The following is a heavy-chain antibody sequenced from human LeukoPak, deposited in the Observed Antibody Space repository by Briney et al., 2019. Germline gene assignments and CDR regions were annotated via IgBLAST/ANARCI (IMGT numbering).Heavy chain of an antibody. V-gene: IGHV3-30*18. D-gene: IGHD4-23*01. CDR1: GFTFSSYG. CDR2: ISYDGSNK. J-gene: IGHJ4*02. CDR3: AKDSLRWYSEALFDY. Sequence: GGALRLSCAASGFTFSSYGMHWVRQAPGKGLEWVAVISYDGSNKYYADSVKGRFTISRDNSKNTLYLQMNSLRAEDTAVYYCAKDSLRWYSEALFDYWGQGTLVTVSS.